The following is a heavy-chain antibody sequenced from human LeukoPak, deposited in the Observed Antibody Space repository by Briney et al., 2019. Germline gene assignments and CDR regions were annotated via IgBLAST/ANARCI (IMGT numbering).Heavy chain of an antibody. Sequence: PSETLSLTCAVYGGSFSGYYWSWIRQPPGKGLEWIGEINHSGSTNYNPSLKSRVTISVDTSKNQFSLKLSSVTAADTAVYYCARAVGSSGSFPFHFWGQGTLLTVSS. D-gene: IGHD1-26*01. J-gene: IGHJ4*02. CDR2: INHSGST. CDR3: ARAVGSSGSFPFHF. V-gene: IGHV4-34*01. CDR1: GGSFSGYY.